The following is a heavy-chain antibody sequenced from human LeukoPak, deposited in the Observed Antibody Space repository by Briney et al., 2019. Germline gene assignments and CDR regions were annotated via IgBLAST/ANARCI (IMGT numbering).Heavy chain of an antibody. V-gene: IGHV1-69*04. CDR1: GYTFTGYY. D-gene: IGHD3-10*01. CDR2: IIPILGIA. Sequence: ASVKVSCKASGYTFTGYYMHWVRQAPGQGLEWMGRIIPILGIANYAQKFQGRVTITADKSTSTAYMELSSLRSEDTAVYYCARVGITMVRGVIQEDWFDPWGQGTLVTVSS. CDR3: ARVGITMVRGVIQEDWFDP. J-gene: IGHJ5*02.